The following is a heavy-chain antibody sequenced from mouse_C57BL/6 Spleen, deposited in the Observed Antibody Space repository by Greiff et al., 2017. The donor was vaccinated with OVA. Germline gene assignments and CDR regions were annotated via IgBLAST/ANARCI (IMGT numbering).Heavy chain of an antibody. CDR2: IDPETGGT. Sequence: VQVVESGAELVRPGASVTPSCKASGYTFTDYEMHWVKQTPVHGLEWIGAIDPETGGTAYNQKFKGKAILTADKSSSTAYMELRSLTSEDSAVYYCTRSYDYDWYFDVWGTGTTVTVSS. D-gene: IGHD2-4*01. CDR3: TRSYDYDWYFDV. CDR1: GYTFTDYE. V-gene: IGHV1-15*01. J-gene: IGHJ1*03.